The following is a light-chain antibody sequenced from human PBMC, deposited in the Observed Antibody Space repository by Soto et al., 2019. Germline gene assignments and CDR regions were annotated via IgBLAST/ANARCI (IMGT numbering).Light chain of an antibody. CDR2: GTS. V-gene: IGKV3-15*01. CDR3: HQYNNWPRT. CDR1: QSVSSN. J-gene: IGKJ3*01. Sequence: EIVMTQSPATLSVSPGERATLSCRASQSVSSNLAWYQQKPGQAPRLLIYGTSTRATGIPVRFSGSGSGTEFTLTISSLQSEDFAVYYCHQYNNWPRTFGPGTKVDIK.